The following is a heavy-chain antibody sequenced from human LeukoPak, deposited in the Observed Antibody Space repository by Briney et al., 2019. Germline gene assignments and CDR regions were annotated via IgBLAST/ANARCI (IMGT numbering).Heavy chain of an antibody. D-gene: IGHD2-2*01. J-gene: IGHJ6*02. CDR1: GYTFTGDY. CDR2: INPNSGGT. Sequence: ASVKVSCKASGYTFTGDYMHWVRQAPGQGLEWMGWINPNSGGTNYAQKFQGRVTMTRDTSISTAYMELSRLRSDDTAVYYCARGDIVVVPAARYSYYYYGMDDWGQGTTVTASS. V-gene: IGHV1-2*02. CDR3: ARGDIVVVPAARYSYYYYGMDD.